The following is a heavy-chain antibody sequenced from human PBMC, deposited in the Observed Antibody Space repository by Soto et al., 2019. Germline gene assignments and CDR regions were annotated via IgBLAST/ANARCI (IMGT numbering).Heavy chain of an antibody. V-gene: IGHV3-23*01. CDR1: GFTFSSYA. Sequence: EVQLLESGGGLVQPGGSLRLSCAASGFTFSSYAMSWVRQAPGKGLEWVSVISGSGGSTYYADSVKGRFTISRDNSKNTVYLQTNGLSAEDTAVYYCAREYSSSWYWEAFDIWGQGTMVTVSS. D-gene: IGHD6-13*01. CDR2: ISGSGGST. CDR3: AREYSSSWYWEAFDI. J-gene: IGHJ3*02.